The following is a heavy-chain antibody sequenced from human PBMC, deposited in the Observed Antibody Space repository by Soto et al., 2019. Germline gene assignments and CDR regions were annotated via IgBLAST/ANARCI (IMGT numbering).Heavy chain of an antibody. CDR1: GFTFSAYY. V-gene: IGHV3-11*04. J-gene: IGHJ4*02. D-gene: IGHD6-13*01. CDR3: ARARQLALGFDY. CDR2: ISSSGGTI. Sequence: PGGSLRLSCAASGFTFSAYYMSWIRQAPGKGLEWVSYISSSGGTIYYADSVKGRFTISRDTSKNTVYLQMNSLRVEDTALYYCARARQLALGFDYWGQGTLVTVSS.